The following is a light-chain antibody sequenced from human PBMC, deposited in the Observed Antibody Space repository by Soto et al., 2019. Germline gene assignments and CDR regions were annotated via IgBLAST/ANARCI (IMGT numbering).Light chain of an antibody. Sequence: DIQMTQSPSSVSASVGDRVTITCRASQSISSYLNWYQQKPGKAPKLLIYDASSLESGVPSRFSGSGSGTEFTLTISSLQPDDFATYYCQQYNSYPITFGQGTRLEIK. CDR1: QSISSY. CDR2: DAS. J-gene: IGKJ5*01. V-gene: IGKV1-5*01. CDR3: QQYNSYPIT.